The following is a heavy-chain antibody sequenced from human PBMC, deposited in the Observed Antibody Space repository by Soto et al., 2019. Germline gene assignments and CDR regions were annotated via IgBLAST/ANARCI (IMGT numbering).Heavy chain of an antibody. CDR1: GGSISASNW. J-gene: IGHJ6*02. D-gene: IGHD6-6*01. Sequence: EALSRTVAVSGGSISASNWWTWVLQPPGKGLDWIGEIYQTGSTSYNPSLQSRVTISIDKSKNQFSLKLRSVTAADTAVYYCARVSSSSAFGMDVWGQGTPVTVSS. V-gene: IGHV4-4*02. CDR2: IYQTGST. CDR3: ARVSSSSAFGMDV.